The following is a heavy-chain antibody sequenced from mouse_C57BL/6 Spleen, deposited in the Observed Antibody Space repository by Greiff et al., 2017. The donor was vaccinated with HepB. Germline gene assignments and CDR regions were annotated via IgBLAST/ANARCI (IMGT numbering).Heavy chain of an antibody. CDR1: GFTFSSYA. Sequence: EVKLMESGGGLVKPGGSLKLSCAASGFTFSSYAMSWVRQTPEKRLEWVATISDGGSYTYYPDNVKGRFTISRDNAKNNLYLQMSHLKSEDTAMYYCARDRYGKYYAMDYWGQGTSGTVSS. CDR2: ISDGGSYT. J-gene: IGHJ4*01. D-gene: IGHD2-10*02. V-gene: IGHV5-4*01. CDR3: ARDRYGKYYAMDY.